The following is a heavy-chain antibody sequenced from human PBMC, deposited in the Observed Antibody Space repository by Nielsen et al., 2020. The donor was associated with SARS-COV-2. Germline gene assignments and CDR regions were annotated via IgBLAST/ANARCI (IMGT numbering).Heavy chain of an antibody. CDR1: GFTFSSYD. D-gene: IGHD3-10*01. CDR2: IGTAGDT. V-gene: IGHV3-13*04. Sequence: GESLKISCAAPGFTFSSYDMHWVRQATGKGLEWVSAIGTAGDTYYPGSVKGRFTISRENAKNSLYLQMNSLRAGDTAVYYCARAYTPYGSGSYLGSYGMDVWGQGTTVTVSS. CDR3: ARAYTPYGSGSYLGSYGMDV. J-gene: IGHJ6*02.